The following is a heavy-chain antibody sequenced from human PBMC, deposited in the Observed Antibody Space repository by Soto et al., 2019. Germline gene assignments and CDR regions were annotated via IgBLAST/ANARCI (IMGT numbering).Heavy chain of an antibody. V-gene: IGHV4-30-4*01. D-gene: IGHD1-26*01. J-gene: IGHJ4*02. CDR2: IYHSGST. CDR3: ARRYGGKLDY. CDR1: GGSISSGDYY. Sequence: PSETLSLTCTVSGGSISSGDYYWSWIRQPPGKGLEWIGYIYHSGSTYYNPSLKSRVTISVDSSKNHFSLKLSSVTAADTAVYYCARRYGGKLDYWGQGTLVTVSS.